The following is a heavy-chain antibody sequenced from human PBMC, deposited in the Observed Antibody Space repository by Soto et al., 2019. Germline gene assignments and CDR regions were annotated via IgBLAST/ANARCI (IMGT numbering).Heavy chain of an antibody. J-gene: IGHJ4*02. CDR1: GFTFSSYA. CDR3: ARDQRIVVVTPTYYFDY. CDR2: ISYDGSNK. D-gene: IGHD3-22*01. Sequence: GGSLRLSCAASGFTFSSYAMHWVRQAPGKGLEWVAVISYDGSNKYYADSVKGRFTISRDNSKNTLYLQMNSLRAEDTAVYYCARDQRIVVVTPTYYFDYWGQGTLVTVPQ. V-gene: IGHV3-30-3*01.